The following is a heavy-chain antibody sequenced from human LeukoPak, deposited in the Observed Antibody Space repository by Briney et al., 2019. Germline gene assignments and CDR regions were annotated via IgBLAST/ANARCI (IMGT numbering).Heavy chain of an antibody. J-gene: IGHJ4*02. V-gene: IGHV4-34*01. CDR2: INHSGST. Sequence: SETLSLTCAVYGGSFSGYYWSWIRQPPGKGLEWIGEINHSGSTNYNPSLKSRVTISVDTSKNQFSLKLSSVTAADTAVYYCARLDYHDYYFDYWGQGTLVTVSS. D-gene: IGHD4/OR15-4a*01. CDR3: ARLDYHDYYFDY. CDR1: GGSFSGYY.